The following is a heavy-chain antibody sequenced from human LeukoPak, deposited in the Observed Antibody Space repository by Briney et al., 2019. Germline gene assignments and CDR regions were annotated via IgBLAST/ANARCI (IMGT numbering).Heavy chain of an antibody. CDR1: GGSISSYY. V-gene: IGHV4-4*07. CDR2: IYICGSA. Sequence: SETLSLTCTVSGGSISSYYWSWIRQPALTGLEWIGRIYICGSANYNLCLNSRVPMSVDTSKNQFSLRLSSVTAADTAVYFCAGLGGYCTNAVCYSTFDIWGQRTMVTVSS. D-gene: IGHD2-8*01. J-gene: IGHJ3*02. CDR3: AGLGGYCTNAVCYSTFDI.